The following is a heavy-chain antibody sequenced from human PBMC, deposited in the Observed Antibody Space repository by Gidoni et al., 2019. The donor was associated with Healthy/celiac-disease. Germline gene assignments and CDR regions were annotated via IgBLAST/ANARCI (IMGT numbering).Heavy chain of an antibody. CDR3: ARHGIAAAGTWNWFDP. CDR1: GYSFPSYW. Sequence: EVQLVQSGAEVKKPGESLKISCKGSGYSFPSYWIGWVRQMPGKGLEWMGIIYPGDSDTRYSPSFQGQVTISADKSISTAYLQWSSLKASDTAMYYCARHGIAAAGTWNWFDPWGQGTLVTVSS. D-gene: IGHD6-13*01. CDR2: IYPGDSDT. V-gene: IGHV5-51*01. J-gene: IGHJ5*02.